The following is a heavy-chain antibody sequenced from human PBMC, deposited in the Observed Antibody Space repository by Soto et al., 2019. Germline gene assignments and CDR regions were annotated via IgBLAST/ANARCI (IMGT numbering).Heavy chain of an antibody. Sequence: SVKVSCNASGGTFSSYAISWVRQAPGQGLEWMGGIIPIFGTANYAQKFQGRVTITADESTSTAYMELSSLRSEDTAIYYCAKDALAYYDFWSWGQGTLVTVSS. J-gene: IGHJ4*02. D-gene: IGHD3-3*01. CDR3: AKDALAYYDFWS. V-gene: IGHV1-69*01. CDR1: GGTFSSYA. CDR2: IIPIFGTA.